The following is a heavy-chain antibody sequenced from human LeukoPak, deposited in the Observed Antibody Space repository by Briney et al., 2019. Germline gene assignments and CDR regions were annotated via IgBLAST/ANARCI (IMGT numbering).Heavy chain of an antibody. CDR2: IKQIRNGETT. D-gene: IGHD1-26*01. V-gene: IGHV3-15*01. J-gene: IGHJ4*02. CDR3: ATGFSATSHDGY. CDR1: GFTFSDAW. Sequence: PGGSLRLSCAASGFTFSDAWMSWVRQTPGKGREWVGRIKQIRNGETTDYAAPVKGRFTMSRDDSISTLYLQMNCLKTEDTAVYYCATGFSATSHDGYWGQGTLVTVSS.